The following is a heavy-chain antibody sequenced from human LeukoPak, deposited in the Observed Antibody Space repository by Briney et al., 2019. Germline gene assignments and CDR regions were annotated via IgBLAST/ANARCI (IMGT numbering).Heavy chain of an antibody. D-gene: IGHD5-18*01. CDR3: AGEGYSYGYDY. J-gene: IGHJ4*02. V-gene: IGHV3-30*04. CDR2: ISYDGGNK. Sequence: GGSLRLSCAASGFTFSSYAMHWVRQAPGKGLEWVAVISYDGGNKYYADSVKGRFTISRDNSKNTLYLQMNSLRAEDTAVYYCAGEGYSYGYDYWGQGTLVTVSS. CDR1: GFTFSSYA.